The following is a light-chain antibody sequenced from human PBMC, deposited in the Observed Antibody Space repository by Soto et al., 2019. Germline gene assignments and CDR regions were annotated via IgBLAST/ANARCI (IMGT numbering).Light chain of an antibody. J-gene: IGKJ1*01. Sequence: DIVLTQSPDSLAVSLGERATINCKSNKSLLFTSNNKNYLAWFQQKTGQPPKLLISWASTRESGVPERFSGSGSGTDFTLTISSLQAEDVAVYYCHQYFGTLQTFGQGTRVEMK. CDR3: HQYFGTLQT. V-gene: IGKV4-1*01. CDR2: WAS. CDR1: KSLLFTSNNKNY.